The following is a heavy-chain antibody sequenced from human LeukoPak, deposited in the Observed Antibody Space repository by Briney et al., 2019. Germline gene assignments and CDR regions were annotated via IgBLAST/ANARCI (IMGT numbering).Heavy chain of an antibody. CDR2: IYYSGST. V-gene: IGHV4-59*05. J-gene: IGHJ5*02. D-gene: IGHD3-10*01. CDR3: ARVITMVRGVPDGFDP. CDR1: GFTFSSYA. Sequence: GSLRLSCAASGFTFSSYAMSWVRQAPGKGLEWIGSIYYSGSTYYNPSLKSRVTISVDTSKNQFSLKLSSVTAADTAVYYCARVITMVRGVPDGFDPWGQGTLVTVSS.